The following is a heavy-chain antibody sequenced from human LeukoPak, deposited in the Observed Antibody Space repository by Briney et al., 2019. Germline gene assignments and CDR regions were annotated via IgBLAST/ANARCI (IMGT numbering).Heavy chain of an antibody. CDR2: INHSGST. J-gene: IGHJ5*02. D-gene: IGHD3-10*01. Sequence: PSEPLSLPCAVYGGSFSGYCWSWIRQPPGKGLEWIGEINHSGSTNYNPSLKSRVTISVDTSKNQFSLKLSSVTAADTAVYYCARGPVGVKNWFDPWGQGTLVTVSS. CDR3: ARGPVGVKNWFDP. CDR1: GGSFSGYC. V-gene: IGHV4-34*01.